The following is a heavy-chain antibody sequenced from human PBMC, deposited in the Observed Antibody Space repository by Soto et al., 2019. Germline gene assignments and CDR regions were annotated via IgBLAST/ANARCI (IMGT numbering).Heavy chain of an antibody. CDR3: AYRADGYFDL. Sequence: QLQLQESGPGLVKPSETLSLTCTVSGGSISSSSYYWGWIRQPPGKGLEWIGSIYYSGSTYYNPSHKTRDTIYVDTSKNKYSLQLGTVTATNTAVYYCAYRADGYFDLLGRGTLVTVSS. D-gene: IGHD4-17*01. CDR2: IYYSGST. CDR1: GGSISSSSYY. J-gene: IGHJ2*01. V-gene: IGHV4-39*01.